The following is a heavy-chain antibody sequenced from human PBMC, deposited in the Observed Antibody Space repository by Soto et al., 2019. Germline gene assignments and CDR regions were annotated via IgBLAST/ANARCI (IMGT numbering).Heavy chain of an antibody. CDR2: IWYDGSNK. CDR3: AKDLGGDYDFWSGPLAGTPIYYYYGMDV. CDR1: GFTFSSYG. V-gene: IGHV3-30*02. D-gene: IGHD3-3*01. Sequence: PGGSLRLSCAASGFTFSSYGMHWVRQAPGKGLEWVAVIWYDGSNKYYADSVKGRFTISRDNSKNTRYLQMNSLRAEDTAVYYCAKDLGGDYDFWSGPLAGTPIYYYYGMDVWGQGTTVTVSS. J-gene: IGHJ6*02.